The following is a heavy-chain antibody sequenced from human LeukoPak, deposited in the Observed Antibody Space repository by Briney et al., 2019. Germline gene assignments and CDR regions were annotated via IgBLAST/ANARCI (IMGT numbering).Heavy chain of an antibody. J-gene: IGHJ4*02. Sequence: GGSLRLSCAASGFTFSSYAMSWVRQAPGKGLEYVSGINSNGGSTYYANSVKGRFTISRDNSRSTLYLQMGSLRAEDMAVYYCAREGSYGASDYWGQGTMVTVSS. CDR1: GFTFSSYA. CDR2: INSNGGST. V-gene: IGHV3-64*01. D-gene: IGHD5-18*01. CDR3: AREGSYGASDY.